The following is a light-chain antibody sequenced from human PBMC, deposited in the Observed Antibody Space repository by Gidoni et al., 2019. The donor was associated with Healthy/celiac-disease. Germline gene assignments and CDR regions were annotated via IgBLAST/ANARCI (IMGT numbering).Light chain of an antibody. J-gene: IGKJ2*01. Sequence: EIVMTQSPATLSVSPGERATLSCRASQSVSSNLAWYQQKPGQAPRLLIYGASTRATGIPARFSGSGSGTEFTLTISSLQSEDFAVDYCQQYNNWPYTFGQXTKLEIK. CDR1: QSVSSN. CDR3: QQYNNWPYT. V-gene: IGKV3-15*01. CDR2: GAS.